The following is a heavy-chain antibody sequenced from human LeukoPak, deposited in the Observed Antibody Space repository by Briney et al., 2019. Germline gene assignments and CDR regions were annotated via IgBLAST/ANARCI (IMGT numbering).Heavy chain of an antibody. J-gene: IGHJ4*02. CDR3: AKDPTLLGAFDY. CDR2: IRQDGGEK. Sequence: GGSLRLSCAVSGLTFTDYWMNWVRQAPGKGLEWVASIRQDGGEKSYVDSVKGRFTISRDNTKSSLYLQINSLRAEDTAVYYCAKDPTLLGAFDYWGQGTLVTVSS. V-gene: IGHV3-7*03. D-gene: IGHD7-27*01. CDR1: GLTFTDYW.